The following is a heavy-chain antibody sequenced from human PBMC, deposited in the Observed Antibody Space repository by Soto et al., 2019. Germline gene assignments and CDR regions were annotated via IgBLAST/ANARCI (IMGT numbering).Heavy chain of an antibody. V-gene: IGHV4-59*08. CDR2: VFYTGDT. CDR3: GRNVPARVGFDP. Sequence: SETLRLTCTVSGGSMTNYYWRWIRQPPGKGLEWIGYVFYTGDTNYNPSLKSRVTISVDTSKNQFSLQLTSVTATDTAVYYCGRNVPARVGFDPWGQGTLVTVSS. CDR1: GGSMTNYY. D-gene: IGHD3-10*01. J-gene: IGHJ5*02.